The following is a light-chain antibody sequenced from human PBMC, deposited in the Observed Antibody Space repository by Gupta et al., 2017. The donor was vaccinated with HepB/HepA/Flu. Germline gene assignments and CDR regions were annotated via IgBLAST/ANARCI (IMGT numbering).Light chain of an antibody. CDR1: QGISNY. Sequence: DIQLTQSPSFLSASVGDRVPITCRASQGISNYVAWYQQKSGKTPKLLIYAASTLQSGVPSRFSGSGSGTEFTLTISSLQPEDFATYYCQQLNSYPLTFGGGTKVDIK. CDR2: AAS. CDR3: QQLNSYPLT. V-gene: IGKV1-9*01. J-gene: IGKJ4*01.